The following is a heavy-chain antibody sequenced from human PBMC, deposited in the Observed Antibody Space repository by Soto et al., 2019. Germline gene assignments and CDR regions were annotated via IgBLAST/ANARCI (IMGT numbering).Heavy chain of an antibody. D-gene: IGHD3-22*01. Sequence: PGGSLRLSCEASGFTFNNALMNWVRQVPGKGLEWVGRIKSKPDGGTTDYAAPVKGRFTISRDDSKNTLYLQMNSLKTEDTAVYYCTTDPVTMIVVVPSSGWGQGTLVTVSS. V-gene: IGHV3-15*07. CDR3: TTDPVTMIVVVPSSG. J-gene: IGHJ4*02. CDR2: IKSKPDGGTT. CDR1: GFTFNNAL.